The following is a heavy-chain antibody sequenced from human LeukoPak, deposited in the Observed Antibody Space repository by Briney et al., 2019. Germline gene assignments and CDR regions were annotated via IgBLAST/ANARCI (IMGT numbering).Heavy chain of an antibody. CDR1: AFTFSTYS. J-gene: IGHJ3*02. V-gene: IGHV3-48*01. Sequence: PGGSLRLSCAASAFTFSTYSMNWVRQAPGKGLEWVSYISSSSSNIQYADSVKGRFTISRDNSKNTLYLQMNSLRAEDTAVYYCARDFCSGGSCYPDAFDIWGQGTMVTVSS. CDR2: ISSSSSNI. CDR3: ARDFCSGGSCYPDAFDI. D-gene: IGHD2-15*01.